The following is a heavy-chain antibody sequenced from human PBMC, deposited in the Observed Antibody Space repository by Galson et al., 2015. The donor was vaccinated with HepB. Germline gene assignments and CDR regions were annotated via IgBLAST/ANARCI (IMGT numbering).Heavy chain of an antibody. CDR1: GFTFSSYG. Sequence: SLRLSCAASGFTFSSYGMHWVRQAPGKGLEWVAVIWYDGSNKYYADSVKGRFTISRDNSKNTLYLQMNSLRAEDTAVYYCARGRLPLGYCSGGSCYFLDYWGQGTLVTVSS. J-gene: IGHJ4*02. D-gene: IGHD2-15*01. V-gene: IGHV3-33*01. CDR2: IWYDGSNK. CDR3: ARGRLPLGYCSGGSCYFLDY.